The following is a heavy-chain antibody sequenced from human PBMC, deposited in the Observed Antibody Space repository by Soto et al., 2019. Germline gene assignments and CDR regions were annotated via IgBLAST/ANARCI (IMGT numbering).Heavy chain of an antibody. D-gene: IGHD3-22*01. Sequence: VGSLRLSCAASGFTFSSYSMNWVRQAPGKGLEWVSSISSSSSYIYYADSVKGRFTISRDNAKNSLYLQMNSLRAEDTAVYYCAREQSITMIVVVTTVHYGMDVWGQGTTVTVSS. CDR2: ISSSSSYI. CDR3: AREQSITMIVVVTTVHYGMDV. J-gene: IGHJ6*02. CDR1: GFTFSSYS. V-gene: IGHV3-21*01.